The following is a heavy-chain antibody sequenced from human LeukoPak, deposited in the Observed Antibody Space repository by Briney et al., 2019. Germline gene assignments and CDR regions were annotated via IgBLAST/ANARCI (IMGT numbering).Heavy chain of an antibody. Sequence: GGSLRLSCAASGFTFGDYSMNWVRQAPGKGPEWVSYISGFSSAIYYADSVKGRFTISRDNSKNTLYLQMNSLRAEDTAVYYCASQYYYDSSGYSLDYWGQGTLVTVSS. CDR1: GFTFGDYS. J-gene: IGHJ4*02. V-gene: IGHV3-48*01. D-gene: IGHD3-22*01. CDR3: ASQYYYDSSGYSLDY. CDR2: ISGFSSAI.